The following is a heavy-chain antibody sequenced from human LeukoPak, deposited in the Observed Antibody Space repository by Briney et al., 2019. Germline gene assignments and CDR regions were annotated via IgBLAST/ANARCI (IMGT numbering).Heavy chain of an antibody. CDR2: ISAYNGNT. CDR1: GYTFTSYG. Sequence: GASVKVSCKASGYTFTSYGISWVRQAPGQGLEWMGWISAYNGNTNYAQKLQGRVTMTTDTSTSTAYMELSSLRSEDTAVYYCARPAYDYYYYMDVWGKGTTVTVSS. J-gene: IGHJ6*03. CDR3: ARPAYDYYYYMDV. V-gene: IGHV1-18*01.